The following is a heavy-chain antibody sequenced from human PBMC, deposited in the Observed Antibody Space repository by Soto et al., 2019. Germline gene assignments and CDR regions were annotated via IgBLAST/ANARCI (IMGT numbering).Heavy chain of an antibody. CDR3: ARASYYYDSSGSLGRYYFDY. D-gene: IGHD3-22*01. CDR2: IYYSGST. J-gene: IGHJ4*02. V-gene: IGHV4-31*03. CDR1: GGSITSSSYY. Sequence: SETLSLTCTVSGGSITSSSYYWGWIRQPPGKGLEWIGYIYYSGSTYYNPSLKSRVTISVDTSKNQFSLKLSSVTAADTAVYYCARASYYYDSSGSLGRYYFDYWGQGTLVTVSS.